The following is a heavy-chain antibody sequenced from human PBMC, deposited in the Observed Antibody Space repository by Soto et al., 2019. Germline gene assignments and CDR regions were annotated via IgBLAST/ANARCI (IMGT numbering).Heavy chain of an antibody. V-gene: IGHV4-31*03. J-gene: IGHJ5*02. D-gene: IGHD4-17*01. CDR2: IYYTGST. Sequence: SETLSLTCTVSGGSINGGAYYWSWIRQHPGKGLEWIGYIYYTGSTYYNPSLKSRLSMSVDTSKNQFSLKLTSVTAADTAVYYCPRGSVTTKITWETWFDPWGQGTLVTVSS. CDR3: PRGSVTTKITWETWFDP. CDR1: GGSINGGAYY.